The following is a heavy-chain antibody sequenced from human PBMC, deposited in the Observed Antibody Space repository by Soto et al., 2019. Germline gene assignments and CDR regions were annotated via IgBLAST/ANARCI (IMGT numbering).Heavy chain of an antibody. J-gene: IGHJ5*02. Sequence: SETLSLTCSVSGGSISSYYWSWIRQPPGKGLEWIGYIYYSGSTNYNPSLKSRVTISVDTSKNQFSLKLSSVTAADTAVYYCASSESYDSSGYYIGGWFDPWGQGTLVTVSS. V-gene: IGHV4-59*01. D-gene: IGHD3-22*01. CDR1: GGSISSYY. CDR2: IYYSGST. CDR3: ASSESYDSSGYYIGGWFDP.